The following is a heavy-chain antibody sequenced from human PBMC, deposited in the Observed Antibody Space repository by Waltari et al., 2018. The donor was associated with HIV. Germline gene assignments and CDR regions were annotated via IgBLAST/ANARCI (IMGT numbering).Heavy chain of an antibody. CDR1: GHTLTGYT. J-gene: IGHJ4*02. CDR3: ARGGVSGSSYFDY. Sequence: QVQLVQSGAEVKKPGASVQVSCKASGHTLTGYTIPRVRPAPGQGLGWMGWINPNSGGTNYAQKFQGRVTMTRDTSISTAYMELSRLRSDDTAVYYCARGGVSGSSYFDYWGQGTLVTVSS. CDR2: INPNSGGT. V-gene: IGHV1-2*02. D-gene: IGHD1-26*01.